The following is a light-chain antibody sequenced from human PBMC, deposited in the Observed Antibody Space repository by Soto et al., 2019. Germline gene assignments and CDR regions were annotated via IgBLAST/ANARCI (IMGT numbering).Light chain of an antibody. CDR3: AAWDDSLNGYV. CDR2: SNN. V-gene: IGLV1-44*01. J-gene: IGLJ1*01. CDR1: SSNIGSNT. Sequence: SVLTQPPSTSRTPGRRVTISCSGSSSNIGSNTVNWYQHLPGTAPKLLIYSNNQRPSGVPDRFSGSKSGTSASLAVSGLQSEDEADYYCAAWDDSLNGYVFGTGTKVTVL.